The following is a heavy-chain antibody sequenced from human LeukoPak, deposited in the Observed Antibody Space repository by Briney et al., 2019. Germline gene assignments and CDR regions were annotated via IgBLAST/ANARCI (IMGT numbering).Heavy chain of an antibody. CDR3: ARRRIVATIDY. J-gene: IGHJ4*02. CDR1: GGPISSSGYY. CDR2: ISYTGTT. V-gene: IGHV4-39*01. D-gene: IGHD5-12*01. Sequence: SETLSLTCGVSGGPISSSGYYWAWIRQPPGTGLEWIGSISYTGTTYYNPSLKSRLTISADGSKNQFSLKLTSVAAADTAVYYCARRRIVATIDYWGQGTLVTVSS.